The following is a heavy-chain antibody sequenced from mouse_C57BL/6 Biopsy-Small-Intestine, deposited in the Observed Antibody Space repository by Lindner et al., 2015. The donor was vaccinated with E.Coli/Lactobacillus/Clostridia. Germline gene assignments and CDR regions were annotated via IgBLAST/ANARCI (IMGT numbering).Heavy chain of an antibody. CDR3: ARNGGGLDY. J-gene: IGHJ4*01. Sequence: SVKVSCKASGYTFNTYDIYWVRQAPGQSLECIGRIYIGNGNTKYSQKLQGRVTITRDTSASTTYMELSSLKSEDTAIYYCARNGGGLDYWGQGTLVTVSS. CDR2: IYIGNGNT. CDR1: GYTFNTYD. V-gene: IGHV1-84*02. D-gene: IGHD1-1*02.